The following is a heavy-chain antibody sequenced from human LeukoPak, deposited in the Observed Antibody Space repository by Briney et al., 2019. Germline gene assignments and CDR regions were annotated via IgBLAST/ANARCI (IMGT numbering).Heavy chain of an antibody. V-gene: IGHV4-59*08. J-gene: IGHJ4*02. D-gene: IGHD1-26*01. CDR1: GGSISSYY. Sequence: PSETLSLTCTVSGGSISSYYWSWIRQPPGKGLEWIGYIYYSGSTNYNPSLKSRVTISVDTSKNQFSLKLSSVTAADTAVYYCARVVSYMGIDYWGQGTLVTVSS. CDR2: IYYSGST. CDR3: ARVVSYMGIDY.